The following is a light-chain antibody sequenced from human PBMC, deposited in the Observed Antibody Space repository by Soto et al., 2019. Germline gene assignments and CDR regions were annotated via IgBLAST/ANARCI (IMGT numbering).Light chain of an antibody. CDR1: QSVTNSY. CDR3: QQYGISRT. Sequence: EIVLTQSPGTLSLSPGETATLSCRASQSVTNSYLAWYQQKSGQAPRLLIYAISRRATGIPDRFSGSGSGTDFTLTISRLETEDFAVYYCQQYGISRTFGQGTKVEIK. V-gene: IGKV3-20*01. CDR2: AIS. J-gene: IGKJ1*01.